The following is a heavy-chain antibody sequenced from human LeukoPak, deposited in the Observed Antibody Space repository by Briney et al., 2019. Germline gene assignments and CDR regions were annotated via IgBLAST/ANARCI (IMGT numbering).Heavy chain of an antibody. Sequence: SETLSLTCAVYGGSFSGYYWTWIRQPPGKGLEWIGEINHSGSSNYKPSLRSRVTISLDTSKNQFSLRLSSVTAADTAVYYCARSYNRVELLYYWGQRTLVTVSS. D-gene: IGHD3-10*01. CDR2: INHSGSS. CDR1: GGSFSGYY. V-gene: IGHV4-34*01. CDR3: ARSYNRVELLYY. J-gene: IGHJ4*02.